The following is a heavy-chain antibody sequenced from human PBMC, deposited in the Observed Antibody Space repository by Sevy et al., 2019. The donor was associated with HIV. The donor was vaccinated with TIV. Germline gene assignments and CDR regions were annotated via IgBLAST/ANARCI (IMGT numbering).Heavy chain of an antibody. V-gene: IGHV6-1*01. D-gene: IGHD2-15*01. CDR2: TYYRSKWYN. CDR1: GDSVSSNSAA. J-gene: IGHJ5*02. Sequence: SQTLSLTCAISGDSVSSNSAAWNWIRQSPSRGLEWLGRTYYRSKWYNDYAVSVKSRITINPDTSKNQYYLQLNSVTPEDTAVYYCAREVVRSLSFSNNWFDPWGQGTLVTVSS. CDR3: AREVVRSLSFSNNWFDP.